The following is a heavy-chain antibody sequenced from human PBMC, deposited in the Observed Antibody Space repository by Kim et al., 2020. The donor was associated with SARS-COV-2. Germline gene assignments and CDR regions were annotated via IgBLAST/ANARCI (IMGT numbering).Heavy chain of an antibody. CDR3: TTESGDFV. CDR2: IGSKTDGGTI. V-gene: IGHV3-15*04. Sequence: GGSLRLSCAASGFTFSNTWMSWVRQVQAPGKGLEWVGRIGSKTDGGTIDYAAPVKGRFTISRDDSKNTLYLQMNSLKTEDTAIYYCTTESGDFVWGQGTLVTVSS. J-gene: IGHJ4*02. D-gene: IGHD1-26*01. CDR1: GFTFSNTW.